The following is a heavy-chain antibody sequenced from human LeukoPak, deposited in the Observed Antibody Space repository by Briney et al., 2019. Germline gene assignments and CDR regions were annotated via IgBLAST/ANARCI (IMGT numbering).Heavy chain of an antibody. CDR2: IYYSGST. J-gene: IGHJ4*02. D-gene: IGHD3-10*01. CDR3: ARSGYYGSGSYDY. CDR1: GGSISSYY. V-gene: IGHV4-59*01. Sequence: SETLSLTYTVSGGSISSYYWSWIRQPPGKGLEWIGYIYYSGSTNYNPSLKSRVTISVDTSKNQFSLKLSSVTAADTAVYYCARSGYYGSGSYDYWGQGTLVTVSS.